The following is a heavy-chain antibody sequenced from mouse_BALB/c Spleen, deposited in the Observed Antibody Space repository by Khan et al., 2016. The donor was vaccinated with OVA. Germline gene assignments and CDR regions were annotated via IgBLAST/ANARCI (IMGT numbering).Heavy chain of an antibody. J-gene: IGHJ3*01. V-gene: IGHV5-4*02. Sequence: EVELVESGGDLVKPGGSLKLSCAASRFTFSDYFMYWVRQTPEKRLEWVATISDGGTYTYYPDSVKGRFTISRVDVKDTPYLQMSSLKSDDTAMYYCARGYYGYPFACWGQGTLVTVSA. CDR1: RFTFSDYF. D-gene: IGHD2-2*01. CDR2: ISDGGTYT. CDR3: ARGYYGYPFAC.